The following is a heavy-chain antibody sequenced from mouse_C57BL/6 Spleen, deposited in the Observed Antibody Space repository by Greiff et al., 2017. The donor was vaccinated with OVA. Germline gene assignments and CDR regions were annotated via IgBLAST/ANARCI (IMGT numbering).Heavy chain of an antibody. J-gene: IGHJ2*01. Sequence: QVQLQQPGAELVKPGASVKMSCKASGYTFTSYWITWVKQRPGQGLEWIGDIYPGSGSTNYTDKFKSKATLTVDTSSSTSYMQLSSLTSEDSAVYYCAREGKNEYDGYSYYFDYWGQGTTLTVSS. CDR2: IYPGSGST. V-gene: IGHV1-55*01. CDR1: GYTFTSYW. D-gene: IGHD2-3*01. CDR3: AREGKNEYDGYSYYFDY.